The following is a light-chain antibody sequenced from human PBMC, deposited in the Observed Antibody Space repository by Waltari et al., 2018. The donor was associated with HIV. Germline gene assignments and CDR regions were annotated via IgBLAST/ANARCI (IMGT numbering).Light chain of an antibody. CDR1: SSDVGGYNY. CDR3: SSYTSSSTLV. Sequence: QSALTHPAYVSGSPGQSITISCTGTSSDVGGYNYVSWYQQHPGKAPKLMIYEVSNRPSGVSNRFSGSKSGNTASLTISGLQAEDEADYYCSSYTSSSTLVFGGGTKLTVL. V-gene: IGLV2-14*01. CDR2: EVS. J-gene: IGLJ2*01.